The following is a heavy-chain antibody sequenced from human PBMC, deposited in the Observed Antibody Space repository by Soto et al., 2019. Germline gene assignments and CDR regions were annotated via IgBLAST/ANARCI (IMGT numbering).Heavy chain of an antibody. CDR3: AGGAVSMIVVVMYDAFET. D-gene: IGHD3-22*01. V-gene: IGHV1-69*12. Sequence: QVQLVQSGAEVKKPGSSVKVSCKASGDALNRFINHGITWVRQAPGQGLEWMGGIIPVFGTPNYAQKFQGRGIIIADESTRRAYMELSNLKSDDAAVYYCAGGAVSMIVVVMYDAFETWGQGTMVTVSS. CDR2: IIPVFGTP. CDR1: GDALNRFINHG. J-gene: IGHJ3*02.